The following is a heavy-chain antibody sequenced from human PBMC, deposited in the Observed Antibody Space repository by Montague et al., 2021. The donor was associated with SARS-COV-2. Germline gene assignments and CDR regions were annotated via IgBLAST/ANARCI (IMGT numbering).Heavy chain of an antibody. V-gene: IGHV6-1*01. Sequence: CAISGDSVSSNIAAWNWIRQSPSRGLEWLGRTYYRSKWCNDYAVSVRGRITISPDTSKNQFSLQLNSVTPEDTAVYYCTQERGPGRTTWHYFDYWGQGTLVTVSS. CDR1: GDSVSSNIAA. J-gene: IGHJ4*02. D-gene: IGHD1-14*01. CDR2: TYYRSKWCN. CDR3: TQERGPGRTTWHYFDY.